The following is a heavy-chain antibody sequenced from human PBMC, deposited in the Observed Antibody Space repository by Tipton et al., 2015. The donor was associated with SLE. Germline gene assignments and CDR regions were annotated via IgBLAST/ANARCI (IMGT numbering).Heavy chain of an antibody. CDR2: INIDGSVT. D-gene: IGHD1-26*01. J-gene: IGHJ4*02. V-gene: IGHV3-74*01. Sequence: GSLRLSCEASGFTFSSYWIHWVRQAPGKGLVWVSCINIDGSVTAYADSVKGRFTISRDNAKKTVNLQMNSLRADDTAVYYCARGYWQWELPDYWGQGTLVTVSS. CDR1: GFTFSSYW. CDR3: ARGYWQWELPDY.